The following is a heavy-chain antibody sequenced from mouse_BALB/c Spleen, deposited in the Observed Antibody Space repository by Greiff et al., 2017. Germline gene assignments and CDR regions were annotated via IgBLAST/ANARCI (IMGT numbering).Heavy chain of an antibody. CDR2: IRLKSNNYAT. CDR1: GFTFSNYW. V-gene: IGHV6-6*02. J-gene: IGHJ4*01. Sequence: EVQRVESGGGLVQPGGSLKLSCVASGFTFSNYWMNWVRQSPEKGLEWVAEIRLKSNNYATHYAASVKGRFTISRDESKSSVYLQMNNLRAEDTGIYYCTRGGAMDYRGQGTSVTVSS. CDR3: TRGGAMDY.